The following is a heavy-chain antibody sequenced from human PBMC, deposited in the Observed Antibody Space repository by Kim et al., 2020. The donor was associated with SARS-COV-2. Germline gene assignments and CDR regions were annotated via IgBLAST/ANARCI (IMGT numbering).Heavy chain of an antibody. CDR3: ARSITMVRDTYYFDY. D-gene: IGHD3-10*01. V-gene: IGHV1-2*05. J-gene: IGHJ4*02. Sequence: QKFQGRVTMTRDTSISTAYMELSRLRSDDTVVYYCARSITMVRDTYYFDYWGQGTLVTVSS.